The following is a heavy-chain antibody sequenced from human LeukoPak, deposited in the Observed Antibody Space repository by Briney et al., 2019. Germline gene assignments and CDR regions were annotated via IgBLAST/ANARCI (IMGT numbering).Heavy chain of an antibody. CDR3: ILDIH. J-gene: IGHJ4*02. Sequence: GGSLRLSCGASGLLFSNYSMNWVRQAPGKGLEWVSYISSKGAIRYADSVKGRFTISRDNAKHSLFLRMNSLRADDTAVYFYILDIHWGQGTLVAVSS. CDR2: ISSKGAI. CDR1: GLLFSNYS. D-gene: IGHD2-15*01. V-gene: IGHV3-69-1*02.